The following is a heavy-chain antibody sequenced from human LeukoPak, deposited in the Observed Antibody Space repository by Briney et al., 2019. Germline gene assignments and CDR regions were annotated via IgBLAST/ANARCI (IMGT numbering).Heavy chain of an antibody. CDR3: ARDSNYYYYMDV. V-gene: IGHV4-59*11. CDR1: GGSISSHY. J-gene: IGHJ6*03. CDR2: IYYSGST. Sequence: SETLSRTCTVSGGSISSHYWSWIRQPPGKGLEWIGYIYYSGSTNYNPSLKSRVTISVDTSKNQFSLKLSSVTAADTAVYYCARDSNYYYYMDVWGKGTTVTVSS.